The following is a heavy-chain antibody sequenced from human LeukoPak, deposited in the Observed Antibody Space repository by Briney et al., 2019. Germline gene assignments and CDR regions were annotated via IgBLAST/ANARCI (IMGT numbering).Heavy chain of an antibody. CDR3: ATELAYCGGDCYSGFDY. CDR2: IIPIFGTA. Sequence: SVKVSCKASGGTFSSYGISWVRQAPGQGLEWMGGIIPIFGTANYAQKFQGRVTITTDESTSTAYMELSSLRSEDTAVYYCATELAYCGGDCYSGFDYWGQGTLVTVSS. CDR1: GGTFSSYG. D-gene: IGHD2-21*02. J-gene: IGHJ4*02. V-gene: IGHV1-69*05.